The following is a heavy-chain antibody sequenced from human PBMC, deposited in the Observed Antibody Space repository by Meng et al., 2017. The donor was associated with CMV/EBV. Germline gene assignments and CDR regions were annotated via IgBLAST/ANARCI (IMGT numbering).Heavy chain of an antibody. V-gene: IGHV4-34*01. CDR1: GGSFSGYY. CDR2: IHHSGST. CDR3: ARDRVFGWSGWVRGVNNYGMDV. D-gene: IGHD3-10*01. J-gene: IGHJ6*02. Sequence: SETLSLTCAVYGGSFSGYYWSWIRQPPGKGREWIGEIHHSGSTNYNPSPKSRVTISVDTSKNQFSLKRSSVTAADTAVYYCARDRVFGWSGWVRGVNNYGMDVWGQGTTVTVSS.